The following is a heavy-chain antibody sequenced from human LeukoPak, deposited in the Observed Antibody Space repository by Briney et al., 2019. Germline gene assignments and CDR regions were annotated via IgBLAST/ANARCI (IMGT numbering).Heavy chain of an antibody. J-gene: IGHJ4*02. V-gene: IGHV3-66*01. CDR1: GFTVSRNY. CDR2: IHHTGPT. CDR3: VRALGYYGSGTPD. D-gene: IGHD3-10*01. Sequence: GGSLRLSCAVSGFTVSRNYMSWVRQAPGKGLEWVSIIHHTGPTNYADLVKGRFTISRDNSNNTLYLQMNSLRAEDTAVYYCVRALGYYGSGTPDWGQGTLVIVSS.